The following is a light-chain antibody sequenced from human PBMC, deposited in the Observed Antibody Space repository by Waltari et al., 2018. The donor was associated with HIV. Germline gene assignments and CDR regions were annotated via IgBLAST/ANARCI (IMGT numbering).Light chain of an antibody. Sequence: QSALTKPASVSGSPGQSITISCTGTSSDVGGYDYVSWYQQDPGKAPKVIIYDVSKRPSGVSNRFSGSKSGNTASLTISGLQAEDEADYYCSSYTTGSTLVFGGGTTVTVL. J-gene: IGLJ3*02. CDR2: DVS. CDR1: SSDVGGYDY. V-gene: IGLV2-14*01. CDR3: SSYTTGSTLV.